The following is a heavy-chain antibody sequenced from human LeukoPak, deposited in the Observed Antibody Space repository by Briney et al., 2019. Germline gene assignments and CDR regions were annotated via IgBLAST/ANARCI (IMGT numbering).Heavy chain of an antibody. J-gene: IGHJ3*01. D-gene: IGHD2-8*02. CDR1: GFTFSSYA. V-gene: IGHV3-23*01. CDR3: APGGRTGGVLLSGY. CDR2: ISGSGGST. Sequence: GGSLRLSCAASGFTFSSYAMSWVRQAPGKGLEWVSAISGSGGSTYYADSVKGRFTISRDNSKNTLYLQMNSLRAEDTAVYYCAPGGRTGGVLLSGYWGQGTMVTVSS.